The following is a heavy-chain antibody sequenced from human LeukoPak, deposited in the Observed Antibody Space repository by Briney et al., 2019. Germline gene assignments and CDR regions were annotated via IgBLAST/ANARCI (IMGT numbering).Heavy chain of an antibody. V-gene: IGHV4-39*07. CDR3: AGDRRLGGYSYGYFDY. CDR2: IYYSGST. J-gene: IGHJ4*02. CDR1: GGSISSSSYY. Sequence: PSETLSLTCTVSGGSISSSSYYWGWIRQPPGKGLEWIGSIYYSGSTYYNPSLKSRVTISVDTSKNQFSLKLSSVTAADTAVYYCAGDRRLGGYSYGYFDYWGQGTLVTVSS. D-gene: IGHD5-18*01.